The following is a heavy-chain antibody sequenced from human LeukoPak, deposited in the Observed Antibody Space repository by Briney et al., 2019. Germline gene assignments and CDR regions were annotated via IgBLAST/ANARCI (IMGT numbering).Heavy chain of an antibody. D-gene: IGHD6-19*01. J-gene: IGHJ6*03. CDR1: GFTFSSYS. CDR2: ISSSSSYI. Sequence: GGSLRLSCAASGFTFSSYSMNWVRQAPGKGLEWVSSISSSSSYIYYADSVKGRFTISRDNAKNSLYLQMNSLRAEDTAVYYCPRGIAVAESYYYYYMDVWGKGTTVTVSS. V-gene: IGHV3-21*01. CDR3: PRGIAVAESYYYYYMDV.